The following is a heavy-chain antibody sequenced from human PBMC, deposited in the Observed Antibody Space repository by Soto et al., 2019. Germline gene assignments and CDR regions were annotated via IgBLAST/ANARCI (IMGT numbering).Heavy chain of an antibody. D-gene: IGHD3-16*01. V-gene: IGHV3-33*05. Sequence: QVQLVESGGGVVQPGTSLRLSCVGSGFTFRSYVIHWVRQAPGKGLEWVALTSYDGSNNFYGDSVKGRFTISRHNSRNPVELQMDSLRCEDTALYYCARWGTTGGLDVWGQGTLVSVSS. CDR2: TSYDGSNN. CDR3: ARWGTTGGLDV. CDR1: GFTFRSYV. J-gene: IGHJ4*02.